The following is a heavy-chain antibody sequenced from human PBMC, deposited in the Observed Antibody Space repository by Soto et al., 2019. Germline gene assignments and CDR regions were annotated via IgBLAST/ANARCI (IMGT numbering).Heavy chain of an antibody. Sequence: ASVKVSCKASGYTFSRYYMHWVRQAPGQGLEWMGIINPGGSITNYAQKFQGRATLSVDTSKNRFSLNLTSVTAADSAVYYCARGDWFHPWGPGTLVTVSS. V-gene: IGHV1-46*01. CDR3: ARGDWFHP. CDR1: GYTFSRYY. J-gene: IGHJ5*02. CDR2: INPGGSIT.